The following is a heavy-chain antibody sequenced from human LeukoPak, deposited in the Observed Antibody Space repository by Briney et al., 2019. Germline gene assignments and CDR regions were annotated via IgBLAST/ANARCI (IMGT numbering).Heavy chain of an antibody. CDR2: ISAYNGNT. D-gene: IGHD2-2*01. Sequence: ASVKVSCKASGYTFTSYGISWVRQAPGQGLEWMGWISAYNGNTNYAQKLQGRVTMTTDTSTSTAYMELRSLRSDDTAVYYCARDGRPHCSSTCCSPGYDYWGQGTLVTVSS. CDR3: ARDGRPHCSSTCCSPGYDY. V-gene: IGHV1-18*04. CDR1: GYTFTSYG. J-gene: IGHJ4*02.